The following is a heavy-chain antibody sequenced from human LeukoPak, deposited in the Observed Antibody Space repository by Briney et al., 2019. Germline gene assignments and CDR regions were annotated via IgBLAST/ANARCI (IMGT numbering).Heavy chain of an antibody. J-gene: IGHJ5*02. CDR1: GGSISSSSYY. Sequence: SGTLSLTCTVSGGSISSSSYYWGWIRQPPGKGLEWIGSIYYSGSTYYNPSLKSRVTISVDTSKNQFSLKLTSVTAAGTAVYYCARHPSGRMWLQQGGWFDPWGQGTLVTVSS. D-gene: IGHD5-24*01. CDR3: ARHPSGRMWLQQGGWFDP. V-gene: IGHV4-39*01. CDR2: IYYSGST.